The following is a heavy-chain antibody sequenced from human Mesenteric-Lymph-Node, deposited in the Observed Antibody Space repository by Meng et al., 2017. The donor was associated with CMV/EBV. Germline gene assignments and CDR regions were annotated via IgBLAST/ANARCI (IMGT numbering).Heavy chain of an antibody. Sequence: ASVKVSCKTSGNTFTSHGISWVRQAPGQGLEWMGWITADNDNLKYALKLQGRVIMTTDTSTSTAYMELRSLTSDDTAVYYCARDRVMTLFDYWGQGTLVTVSS. D-gene: IGHD2-8*01. CDR1: GNTFTSHG. J-gene: IGHJ4*02. CDR3: ARDRVMTLFDY. V-gene: IGHV1-18*01. CDR2: ITADNDNL.